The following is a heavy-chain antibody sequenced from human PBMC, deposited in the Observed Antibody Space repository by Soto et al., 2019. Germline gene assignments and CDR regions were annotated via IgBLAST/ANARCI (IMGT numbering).Heavy chain of an antibody. CDR1: GYTFTSYG. CDR2: ISAYNGNT. D-gene: IGHD2-8*01. CDR3: ARAGSVVLMVYATHYYGMDV. Sequence: ASVKVSCKASGYTFTSYGISWVRQAPGQGLEWMGWISAYNGNTNYAQKLQGRVTMTTDTSTSTAYMELRSLRSDDTAVYYCARAGSVVLMVYATHYYGMDVWGQGTTVTVS. J-gene: IGHJ6*02. V-gene: IGHV1-18*01.